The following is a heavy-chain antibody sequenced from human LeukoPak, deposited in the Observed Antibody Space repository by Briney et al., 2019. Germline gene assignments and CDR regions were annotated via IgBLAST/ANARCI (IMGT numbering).Heavy chain of an antibody. CDR1: GGSFSGYY. D-gene: IGHD6-19*01. V-gene: IGHV4-34*01. CDR2: INQGGST. CDR3: ARGPAFIAVQYSSGRRLDY. Sequence: SETLSLTCAVYGGSFSGYYWSWLRQPPGKGLEGMGEINQGGSTDYNPSLNGRVTRSVDTSKNQFSLKLSSVTAADTAVYYCARGPAFIAVQYSSGRRLDYWGQGTLVTVSS. J-gene: IGHJ4*02.